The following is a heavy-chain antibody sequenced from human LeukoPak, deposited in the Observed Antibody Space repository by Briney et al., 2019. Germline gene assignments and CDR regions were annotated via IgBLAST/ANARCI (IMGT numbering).Heavy chain of an antibody. V-gene: IGHV1-24*01. J-gene: IGHJ4*02. D-gene: IGHD6-13*01. CDR1: GYTLTELS. CDR2: FDPEDGET. Sequence: ASVTVSCKVSGYTLTELSMHWVRQAPGKGLEWMGGFDPEDGETIYAQKFQGRVTMTEDTSTDTAYMELSSLRSEDTAVYYCATGRTPYSSSWYAFDYWGQGTLVTVSS. CDR3: ATGRTPYSSSWYAFDY.